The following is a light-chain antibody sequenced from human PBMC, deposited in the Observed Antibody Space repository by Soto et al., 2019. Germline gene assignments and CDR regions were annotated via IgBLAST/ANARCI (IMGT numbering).Light chain of an antibody. V-gene: IGLV4-60*02. CDR2: LEDTGIY. J-gene: IGLJ2*01. CDR3: ETWDRNTVV. CDR1: SGHSSYI. Sequence: QSVLTQSSSASASLGSSVKLTCTLSSGHSSYIIAWHQQQPGKAPRYLMKLEDTGIYNKGSGVPDRFSGSSSGADRYLTISNLQFEYEADYYCETWDRNTVVFGGGTKLTVL.